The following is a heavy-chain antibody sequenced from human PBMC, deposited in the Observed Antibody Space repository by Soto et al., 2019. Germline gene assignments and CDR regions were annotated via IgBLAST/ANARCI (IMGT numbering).Heavy chain of an antibody. CDR3: TRRSGGGYLALGY. V-gene: IGHV4-39*01. D-gene: IGHD1-26*01. Sequence: QLQLQESGPGLVKPSETLSLTCTVSGGSISSPYYWGWIRQSPGKGLEWIGDFYYGGSTYYNPSLKIRATISVDTSKNQFSLKLSSVTAADTAVYYCTRRSGGGYLALGYWGQGTLVTVSS. CDR1: GGSISSPYY. J-gene: IGHJ4*02. CDR2: FYYGGST.